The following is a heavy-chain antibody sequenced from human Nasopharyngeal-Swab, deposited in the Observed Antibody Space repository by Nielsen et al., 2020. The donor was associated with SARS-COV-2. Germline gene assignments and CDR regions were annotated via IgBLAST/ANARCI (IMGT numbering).Heavy chain of an antibody. J-gene: IGHJ6*02. CDR2: IRSKANSYAT. CDR1: GFTFSGSA. V-gene: IGHV3-73*01. D-gene: IGHD1-26*01. CDR3: TRGGIVGPPELGMDV. Sequence: GGSLRLSCAASGFTFSGSAMHWVRRAAGKGLEWVGRIRSKANSYATAYAASVKGRFTISRDDSKNTAYLQMNSLKTEDTAVYYCTRGGIVGPPELGMDVWGQGTTVTVSS.